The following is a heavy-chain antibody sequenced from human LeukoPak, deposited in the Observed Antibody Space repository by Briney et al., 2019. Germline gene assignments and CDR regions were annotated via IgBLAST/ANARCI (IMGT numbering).Heavy chain of an antibody. D-gene: IGHD3-10*01. CDR3: AREDGDDIFDY. Sequence: ASVTVSCTASVYTFTGYYMHWLRQAPGQGPEWMGWINPNSGYTYFAQKFQDRVSMTRDTSINTAYMELSRLTSDDSAVYFCAREDGDDIFDYWGPGTLVTVSS. J-gene: IGHJ4*02. V-gene: IGHV1-2*02. CDR2: INPNSGYT. CDR1: VYTFTGYY.